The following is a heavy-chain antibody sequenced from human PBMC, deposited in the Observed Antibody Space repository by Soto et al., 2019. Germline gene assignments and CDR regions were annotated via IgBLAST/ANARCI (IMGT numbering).Heavy chain of an antibody. V-gene: IGHV3-30*18. CDR2: ISYEGSNK. Sequence: GGSLRLSCAASGFTFSSYGIHWVRQAPGKGLEWVAVISYEGSNKYYADSVKGRFTISRDNSKNTLYLQMNSLRAEDTAVYYCAKGPEWELRFHFDYCGQGTLVTVSS. CDR3: AKGPEWELRFHFDY. D-gene: IGHD1-26*01. CDR1: GFTFSSYG. J-gene: IGHJ4*02.